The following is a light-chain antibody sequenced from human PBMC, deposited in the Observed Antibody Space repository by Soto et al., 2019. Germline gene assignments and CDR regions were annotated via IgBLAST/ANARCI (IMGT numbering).Light chain of an antibody. CDR1: QSVSSY. J-gene: IGKJ2*01. Sequence: EIVLTQSPATLSLSPGERATLSCRASQSVSSYLAWYQQKPGQAPRLLIYDASNRATGIPARFSGSGSGTDFTLTISSLEPEDVAFYYCQQRSNSYTFGQGTKLEIK. CDR3: QQRSNSYT. CDR2: DAS. V-gene: IGKV3-11*01.